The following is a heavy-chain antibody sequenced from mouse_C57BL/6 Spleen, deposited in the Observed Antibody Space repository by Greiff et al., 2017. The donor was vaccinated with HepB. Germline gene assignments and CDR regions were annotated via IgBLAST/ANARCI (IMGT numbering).Heavy chain of an antibody. CDR1: GYAFTNYL. D-gene: IGHD1-1*01. V-gene: IGHV1-54*01. CDR3: ARSQGYYYGSRTYWYFDV. J-gene: IGHJ1*03. CDR2: INPGSGGT. Sequence: VKLQESGAELVRPGTSVKVSCKASGYAFTNYLIEWVKQRPGQGLEWIGVINPGSGGTNYNEKFKGKATLTADKSSSTAYMQLSSLTSEDSAVYFCARSQGYYYGSRTYWYFDVWGTGTTVTVSS.